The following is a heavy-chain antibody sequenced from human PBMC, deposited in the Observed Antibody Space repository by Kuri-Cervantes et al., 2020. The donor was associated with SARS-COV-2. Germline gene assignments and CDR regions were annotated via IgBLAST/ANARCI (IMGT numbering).Heavy chain of an antibody. V-gene: IGHV3-48*04. CDR3: ARPEMVRGVDY. CDR2: TSSSGSTI. CDR1: GFTFSSYS. D-gene: IGHD5-24*01. J-gene: IGHJ4*02. Sequence: GGSLRLSCAASGFTFSSYSMNWVRQAPGKGLEWVSYTSSSGSTIYYADSVKGQFTISRDNAKNSLYLQMNSLRAEDTAVYYCARPEMVRGVDYWGQGTLVTVSS.